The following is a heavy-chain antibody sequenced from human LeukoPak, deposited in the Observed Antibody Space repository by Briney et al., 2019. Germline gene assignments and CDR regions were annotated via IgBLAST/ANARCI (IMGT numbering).Heavy chain of an antibody. CDR1: GYTFTAYH. CDR2: IDPNSGVT. CDR3: AGVMPLYYFDS. Sequence: ASVKVSCKTSGYTFTAYHIHWVRQAPGQGLEWMGWIDPNSGVTNYAQRFQGRVTMTRDTSISSAYMELSRLRSDDTAVYYCAGVMPLYYFDSWGQGTLVTVSS. D-gene: IGHD2-2*01. V-gene: IGHV1-2*02. J-gene: IGHJ4*02.